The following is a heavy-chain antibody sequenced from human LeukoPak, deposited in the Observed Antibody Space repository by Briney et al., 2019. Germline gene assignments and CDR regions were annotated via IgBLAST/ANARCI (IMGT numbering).Heavy chain of an antibody. J-gene: IGHJ4*02. V-gene: IGHV3-48*04. CDR3: ARERNYGY. D-gene: IGHD3-16*01. CDR2: ISSSSNTI. CDR1: GFTFSSYS. Sequence: PGGSLRLSCAASGFTFSSYSMNWVRQAPGKGLEWVSYISSSSNTIYYADSVKGRFTISRDNAKNSLYLQMNSLRAEDTAVYYCARERNYGYWGQGTLVTVSS.